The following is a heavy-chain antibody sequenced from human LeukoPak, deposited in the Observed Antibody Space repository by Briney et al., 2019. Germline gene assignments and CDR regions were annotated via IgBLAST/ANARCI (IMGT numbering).Heavy chain of an antibody. CDR3: ARQAPRRHGYYLDAFDI. CDR1: GGSISSSSYD. V-gene: IGHV4-39*01. J-gene: IGHJ3*02. CDR2: MYYSGST. Sequence: KPSETLSLTCTVSGGSISSSSYDWGWIRQPQGKGLEWIGSMYYSGSTYYNQSHKRRFNISVDTCKNQFSLKLSYVTAADTAVYYCARQAPRRHGYYLDAFDIWGQGTMVTVSS. D-gene: IGHD5-24*01.